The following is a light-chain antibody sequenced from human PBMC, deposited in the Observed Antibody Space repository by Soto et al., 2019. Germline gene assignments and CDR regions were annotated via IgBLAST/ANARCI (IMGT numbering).Light chain of an antibody. J-gene: IGKJ1*01. CDR2: DAS. CDR1: QSVSSY. Sequence: IVLTQSQATLSLSPGERATLSCRASQSVSSYLAWYQQKPGQAPRLLIYDASNRATGIPARFSGSGSGTDFTLTISSLENEDFAVYYCQQRSNWPRTFGQGTKVDIK. CDR3: QQRSNWPRT. V-gene: IGKV3-11*01.